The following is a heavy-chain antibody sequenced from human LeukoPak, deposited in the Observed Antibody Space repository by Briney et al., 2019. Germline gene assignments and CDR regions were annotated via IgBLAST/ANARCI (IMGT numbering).Heavy chain of an antibody. CDR1: GGSITNNGYY. J-gene: IGHJ4*02. CDR3: ARVSYYDPDY. CDR2: MHYSGST. Sequence: SEPLSLTCSVSGGSITNNGYYWGWIRQSPETGLEWIGSMHYSGSTYYSPSLNSRITISEDTSKNQFSLKLTSVTAADTAVYYCARVSYYDPDYWGQGTLVTVSS. V-gene: IGHV4-39*07. D-gene: IGHD3-22*01.